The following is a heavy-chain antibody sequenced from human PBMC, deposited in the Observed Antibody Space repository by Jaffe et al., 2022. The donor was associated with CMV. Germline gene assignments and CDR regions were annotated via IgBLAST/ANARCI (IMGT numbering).Heavy chain of an antibody. Sequence: QVQLQQWGAGLLKPSETLSLTCAVYGGSFSGYYWSWIRQPPGKGLEWIGEINHSGSTNYNPSLKSRVTISVDTSKNQFSLKLSSVTAADTAVYYCARGRRYCSSTSCYKAPGADYWGQGTLVTVSS. CDR3: ARGRRYCSSTSCYKAPGADY. D-gene: IGHD2-2*02. CDR2: INHSGST. CDR1: GGSFSGYY. J-gene: IGHJ4*02. V-gene: IGHV4-34*01.